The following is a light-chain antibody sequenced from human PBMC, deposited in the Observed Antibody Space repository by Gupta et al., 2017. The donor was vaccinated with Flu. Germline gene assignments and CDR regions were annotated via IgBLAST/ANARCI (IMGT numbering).Light chain of an antibody. V-gene: IGKV3-11*01. CDR2: DAS. CDR1: QSVSSY. J-gene: IGKJ4*01. Sequence: EIVLTQSPATLSLSPGERATLSCRASQSVSSYLAWYQQKPGQAPRLLIYDASNRATGIPARFSGSGSGTXFTLTIXSLEPEDFAVYYSQQRSNWPLTFGXGTKVEIK. CDR3: QQRSNWPLT.